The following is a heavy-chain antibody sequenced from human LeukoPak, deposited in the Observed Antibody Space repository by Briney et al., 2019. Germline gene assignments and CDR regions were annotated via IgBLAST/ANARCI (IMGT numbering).Heavy chain of an antibody. J-gene: IGHJ5*02. V-gene: IGHV4-4*07. D-gene: IGHD1-14*01. CDR1: GASISSYY. CDR2: LQPSGAT. CDR3: ARDSTGTAFDP. Sequence: SETLSLTCIVSGASISSYYWSWIRHPAGKELEWIGRLQPSGATNYNPSLESRVTMSVDTSKNQFSFSLTSVTAADTAVYYCARDSTGTAFDPWGQGTLVTVSS.